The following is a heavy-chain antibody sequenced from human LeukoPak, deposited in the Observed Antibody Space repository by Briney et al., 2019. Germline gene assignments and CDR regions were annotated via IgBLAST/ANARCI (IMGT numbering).Heavy chain of an antibody. CDR3: ARRLVAVAGILHPNYYYYMDV. CDR1: GVSISSSSYY. Sequence: PSETLSLTCTVSGVSISSSSYYWGWIRQPPGKGLEWIGSIYYSGSTYYNPSLKSRVTISVDTSKNQFSLKLSSVTAADTAVYYCARRLVAVAGILHPNYYYYMDVWGKGTTVTVSS. CDR2: IYYSGST. J-gene: IGHJ6*03. V-gene: IGHV4-39*01. D-gene: IGHD6-19*01.